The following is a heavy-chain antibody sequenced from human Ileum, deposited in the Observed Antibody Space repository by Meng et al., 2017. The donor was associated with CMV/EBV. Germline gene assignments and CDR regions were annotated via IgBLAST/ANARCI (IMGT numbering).Heavy chain of an antibody. CDR1: GFTFSSYG. D-gene: IGHD4-11*01. V-gene: IGHV3-33*03. CDR3: ATHGSLLTVTKTGYDH. J-gene: IGHJ5*02. Sequence: GGSLRLSCVASGFTFSSYGMHWVRQAPDKGLEWVAVIWFDGTNRYYADSVKGRFTISRDDSKNMLFLQMNSLRAEDTAVYFCATHGSLLTVTKTGYDHWGQGTLVTVSS. CDR2: IWFDGTNR.